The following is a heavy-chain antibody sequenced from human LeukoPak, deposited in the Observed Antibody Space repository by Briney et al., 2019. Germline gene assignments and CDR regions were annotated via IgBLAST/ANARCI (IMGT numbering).Heavy chain of an antibody. Sequence: ASVKVSCKASGYTFTSYGISWVRQAPGQGLEWMGWISAYNGNTNYAQKLQGRVTMTTDTYTSTAYMELRSLRSDDTAVYYCAREYYGSGSYSLRFDYWGQGTLVTASS. V-gene: IGHV1-18*01. CDR2: ISAYNGNT. J-gene: IGHJ4*02. D-gene: IGHD3-10*01. CDR1: GYTFTSYG. CDR3: AREYYGSGSYSLRFDY.